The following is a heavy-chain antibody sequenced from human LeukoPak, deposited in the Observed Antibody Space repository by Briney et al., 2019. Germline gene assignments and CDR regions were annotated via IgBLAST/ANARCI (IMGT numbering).Heavy chain of an antibody. D-gene: IGHD2-2*03. CDR1: GGTFSSYA. CDR3: ARRIPGYCSSTSCHGDAFDI. J-gene: IGHJ3*02. CDR2: IIPIFGTA. Sequence: SVKVSCKASGGTFSSYAISWVRQAPGQGLEWMGGIIPIFGTANYAQKFQGRVTITTDESTSTAYMELSSLRSEDTAVYYCARRIPGYCSSTSCHGDAFDIWGQGTMVTVSS. V-gene: IGHV1-69*05.